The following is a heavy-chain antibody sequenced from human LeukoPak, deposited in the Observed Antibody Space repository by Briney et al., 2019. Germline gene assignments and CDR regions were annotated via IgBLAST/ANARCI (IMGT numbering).Heavy chain of an antibody. CDR3: ARDYYDSSGLSPGYFNY. CDR1: GYTFTGYY. D-gene: IGHD3-22*01. CDR2: INPISGGT. V-gene: IGHV1-2*02. J-gene: IGHJ4*02. Sequence: ASVKVSCKASGYTFTGYYMHWVRQAPGQGLEWMGWINPISGGTNYAQKFQGRVTMTRDTSISTAYMELSRLRSDDTAVYYCARDYYDSSGLSPGYFNYWGQGTLVTVSS.